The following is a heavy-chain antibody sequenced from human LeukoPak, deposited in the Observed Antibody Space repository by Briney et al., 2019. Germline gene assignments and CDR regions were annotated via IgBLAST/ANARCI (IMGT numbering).Heavy chain of an antibody. CDR1: GFTFSSFW. J-gene: IGHJ4*02. D-gene: IGHD1-26*01. Sequence: GGSLRLSCAASGFTFSSFWMSWVRQAPAKGLEWVANIKQDGSEKYYVDSVMGRFTISRDNAKNSLYLQMNSLRAEDTAVYYCARDSVGADYFDYWGQGTLVTVSS. CDR2: IKQDGSEK. V-gene: IGHV3-7*01. CDR3: ARDSVGADYFDY.